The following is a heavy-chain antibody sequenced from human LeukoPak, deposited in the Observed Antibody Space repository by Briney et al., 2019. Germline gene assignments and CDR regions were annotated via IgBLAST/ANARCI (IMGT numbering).Heavy chain of an antibody. CDR3: ARDQRNSSGWYDYYYYGMDV. CDR2: TYYRSKWYN. V-gene: IGHV6-1*01. Sequence: SQTLSLTCAISGDSVSSNSAAWNWIRQSPSRGLEWLGRTYYRSKWYNDYAVSVKSRITINPDTSKNQFSLQLNSVTPEDTVVYYCARDQRNSSGWYDYYYYGMDVWGQGTTVTVSS. J-gene: IGHJ6*02. D-gene: IGHD6-19*01. CDR1: GDSVSSNSAA.